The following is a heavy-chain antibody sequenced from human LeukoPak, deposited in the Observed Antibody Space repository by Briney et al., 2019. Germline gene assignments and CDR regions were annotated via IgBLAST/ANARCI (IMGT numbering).Heavy chain of an antibody. Sequence: ASVTVSCKASGYTFTSYYMHWVRQAPGQGLEWMGIINPSGGSTSYAQKFQGRVTMTRDMSTSTVYMELSSLRSEDTAVYYCARASNGVQYYYYYYYMDVWGKGTTVTVSS. CDR1: GYTFTSYY. CDR3: ARASNGVQYYYYYYYMDV. D-gene: IGHD2-8*01. V-gene: IGHV1-46*01. CDR2: INPSGGST. J-gene: IGHJ6*03.